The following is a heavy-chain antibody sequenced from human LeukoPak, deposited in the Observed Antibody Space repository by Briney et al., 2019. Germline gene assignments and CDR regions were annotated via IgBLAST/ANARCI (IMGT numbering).Heavy chain of an antibody. CDR2: IIPIFATA. Sequence: GASVTVSCKASGGTFSSYAISWVRQAPGQGLEWMGGIIPIFATANYAQKFQGRVTITADESTSTAYMELSSLRSEDTAVYYCAREGVEQQLVLVDYYYYGMDVWGQGTTVTVSS. D-gene: IGHD6-13*01. J-gene: IGHJ6*02. CDR1: GGTFSSYA. V-gene: IGHV1-69*13. CDR3: AREGVEQQLVLVDYYYYGMDV.